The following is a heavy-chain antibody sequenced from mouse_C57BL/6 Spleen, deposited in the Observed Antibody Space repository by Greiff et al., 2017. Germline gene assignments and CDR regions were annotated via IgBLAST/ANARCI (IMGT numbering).Heavy chain of an antibody. CDR2: ISGGGGNT. V-gene: IGHV5-9*01. Sequence: EVQLQESGGGLVKPGGSLKLSCAASGFTFSSYTMSWVRQTPEKRLEWVATISGGGGNTYYPDSVKGRFTISRANAKNTLYLQMSSLRSEDTALYYYARVYYGNDYWGQGTTLTVSS. CDR3: ARVYYGNDY. CDR1: GFTFSSYT. D-gene: IGHD2-1*01. J-gene: IGHJ2*01.